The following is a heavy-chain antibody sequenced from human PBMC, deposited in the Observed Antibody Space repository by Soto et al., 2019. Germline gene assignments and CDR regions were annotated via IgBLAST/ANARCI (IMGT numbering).Heavy chain of an antibody. D-gene: IGHD3-22*01. Sequence: QVQLVESGGGVVQPGRSLRLSCAASEFTFSDYAMHWVRQAPGKRLEWVAVISDDGDKVFYADSMKDRLTISRDNSKSTLFLQLTSLGPEDTALYYCARAHYHDSSGPNGHAFDIWGQGTLVTVSS. V-gene: IGHV3-30-3*01. CDR1: EFTFSDYA. J-gene: IGHJ3*02. CDR2: ISDDGDKV. CDR3: ARAHYHDSSGPNGHAFDI.